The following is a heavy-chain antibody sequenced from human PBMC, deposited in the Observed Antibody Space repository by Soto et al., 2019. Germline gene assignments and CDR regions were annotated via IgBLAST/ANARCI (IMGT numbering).Heavy chain of an antibody. CDR2: IWYDGSNK. V-gene: IGHV3-33*01. Sequence: QVQLVESGGGVVQPGRSLRLSCAASGFTFSSYGMHWVRQAPGKGLEWVAVIWYDGSNKYYADSVKGRFTISRDNSKNTLYLQMNSLRAEDTAVYYCARGPTVPRGCAFDIWGQGTMVTVSS. CDR1: GFTFSSYG. J-gene: IGHJ3*02. CDR3: ARGPTVPRGCAFDI. D-gene: IGHD4-17*01.